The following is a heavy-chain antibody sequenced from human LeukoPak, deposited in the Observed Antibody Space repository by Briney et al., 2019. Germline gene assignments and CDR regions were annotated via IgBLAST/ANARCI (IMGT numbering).Heavy chain of an antibody. Sequence: SETLSLTCTVSGGSISSYYWSWIRQPPGKGLEWIGYIYYSGSTNYNPSLKSRVTISVDTSKNQFSPKLSSVTAADTAVYYCARGLDFWSGRAFDYWGQGTLVTVSS. CDR1: GGSISSYY. J-gene: IGHJ4*02. CDR3: ARGLDFWSGRAFDY. CDR2: IYYSGST. V-gene: IGHV4-59*01. D-gene: IGHD3-3*01.